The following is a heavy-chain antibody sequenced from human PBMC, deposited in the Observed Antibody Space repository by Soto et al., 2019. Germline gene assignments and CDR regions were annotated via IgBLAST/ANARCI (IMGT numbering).Heavy chain of an antibody. CDR2: ISVSSNSI. D-gene: IGHD2-2*01. CDR3: AKAACPSCYGFQH. J-gene: IGHJ1*01. V-gene: IGHV3-48*01. CDR1: GFSFTSYS. Sequence: DVQLVESGGALVQPGGSLRLSCAASGFSFTSYSMNWVRQAPGKGLEWVSYISVSSNSIYYADSVKGRFTISRDNAKNSLSLQMNSLTAEDTAVYYCAKAACPSCYGFQHRGQGTLVTVSS.